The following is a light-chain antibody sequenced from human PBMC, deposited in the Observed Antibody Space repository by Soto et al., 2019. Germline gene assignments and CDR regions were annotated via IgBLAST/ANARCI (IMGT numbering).Light chain of an antibody. V-gene: IGKV3-15*01. J-gene: IGKJ1*01. CDR3: QQYNNWLWT. Sequence: EIVMTQSPATLSVSPGERATLSCRASQSVSRNVAWYQQKPGPAPRLLIHDASTRATGISVRFSGSGSGTEFTLTISSLQSEYFAVYYCQQYNNWLWTFGQGTKVEIK. CDR2: DAS. CDR1: QSVSRN.